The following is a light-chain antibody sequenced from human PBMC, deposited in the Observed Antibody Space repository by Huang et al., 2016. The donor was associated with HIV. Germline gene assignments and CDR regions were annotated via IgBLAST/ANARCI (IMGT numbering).Light chain of an antibody. CDR1: QSVTKY. CDR3: QQSYRLPRT. CDR2: GAS. Sequence: DIQMTQSPSSLSASVGDRVIITCRASQSVTKYLNWYQHMPGKAPKLLIYGASTLQGGVSSRVSGSGSGTEFTLSIRSLQPEDAATYYCQQSYRLPRTFGQGTSLEI. V-gene: IGKV1-39*01. J-gene: IGKJ2*02.